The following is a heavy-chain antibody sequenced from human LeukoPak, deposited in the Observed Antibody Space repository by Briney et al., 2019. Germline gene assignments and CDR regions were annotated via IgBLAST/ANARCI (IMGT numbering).Heavy chain of an antibody. CDR2: IRYDGSNK. Sequence: PGGSLRLSCSASGFTFSSYGMHWVRQAPGKGLEWVAFIRYDGSNKYYADSVKGRFTISRDNAKHSLYLQMNRVGAEDTAVYYCARGEDNADEYLREDYWGQGILVTVSS. CDR3: ARGEDNADEYLREDY. D-gene: IGHD3-16*01. J-gene: IGHJ4*02. CDR1: GFTFSSYG. V-gene: IGHV3-30*02.